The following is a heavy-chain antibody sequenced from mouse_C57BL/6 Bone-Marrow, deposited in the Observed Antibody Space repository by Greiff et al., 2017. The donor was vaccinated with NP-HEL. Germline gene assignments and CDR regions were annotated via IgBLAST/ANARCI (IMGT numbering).Heavy chain of an antibody. D-gene: IGHD2-14*01. J-gene: IGHJ3*01. CDR1: GFTFSSYA. Sequence: DVKLVESGGGLVKPGGSLTLSCAASGFTFSSYALSWVRQTPEKRLEWVATISDGGSYTYYPDNVKGRFTISRYNAKNNLYLQMSHLKSEDTAMYYCARERYDWFAYWGQGTLVTVSA. CDR2: ISDGGSYT. V-gene: IGHV5-4*01. CDR3: ARERYDWFAY.